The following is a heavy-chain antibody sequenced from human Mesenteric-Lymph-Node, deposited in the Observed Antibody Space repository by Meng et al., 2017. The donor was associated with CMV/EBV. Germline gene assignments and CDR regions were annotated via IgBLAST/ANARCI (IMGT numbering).Heavy chain of an antibody. CDR2: IYSGGTT. V-gene: IGHV3-66*02. CDR1: GFTVSINY. D-gene: IGHD2-21*02. CDR3: ARGGDKGGYFDS. Sequence: GESLKISCAVSGFTVSINYMSWVRQAPGKGLEWVSVIYSGGTTYYADSVEGRFTISRDNSKNTLYLQMNNLRPEDTAVYYCARGGDKGGYFDSWGQGTLVTVSS. J-gene: IGHJ4*02.